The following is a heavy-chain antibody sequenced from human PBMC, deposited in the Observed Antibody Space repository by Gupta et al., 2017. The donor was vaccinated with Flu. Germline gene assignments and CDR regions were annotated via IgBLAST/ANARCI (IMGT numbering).Heavy chain of an antibody. D-gene: IGHD2-2*01. CDR1: GFTFSTSW. V-gene: IGHV3-74*01. Sequence: VQPGGSLRLSCAASGFTFSTSWMHWVRQDPGKGLVWVSRLSSDGTDIKYADSVKGRFTISRDNTKNTLYLQMNSLRAEDTAVYYCARDRGRWGPTTVDHWGQGTLVTVSS. J-gene: IGHJ4*02. CDR2: LSSDGTDI. CDR3: ARDRGRWGPTTVDH.